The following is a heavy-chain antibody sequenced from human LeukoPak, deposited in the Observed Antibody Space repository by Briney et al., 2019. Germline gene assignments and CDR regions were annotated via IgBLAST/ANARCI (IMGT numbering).Heavy chain of an antibody. CDR2: IGGSGTKT. CDR3: ARGGSYLSAFDI. CDR1: GFTFTKYA. J-gene: IGHJ3*02. Sequence: GGSLRPSCAASGFTFTKYAMSWVRQAAGKGLEWVSAIGGSGTKTFYAESVKGRFTISRDNSKNTLYLQMNSLRAEDTAVYYCARGGSYLSAFDIWGQGTMVTVSS. V-gene: IGHV3-23*01. D-gene: IGHD1-26*01.